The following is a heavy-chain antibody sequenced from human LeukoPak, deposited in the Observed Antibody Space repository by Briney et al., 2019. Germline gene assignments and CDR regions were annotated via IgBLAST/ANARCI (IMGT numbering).Heavy chain of an antibody. CDR2: IRSKAYGGTT. CDR1: GFTFGDYA. D-gene: IGHD2-2*02. J-gene: IGHJ4*02. CDR3: TRDRPTGYCSSTSCYNGGNFDY. Sequence: PGGSLRLSCTASGFTFGDYAMSWFRQAPGKGLEWVGFIRSKAYGGTTEYAASVKGRFTISRDDSKSIAYLQMNSLKTEDTAVYYSTRDRPTGYCSSTSCYNGGNFDYWGQGTLVTVSS. V-gene: IGHV3-49*03.